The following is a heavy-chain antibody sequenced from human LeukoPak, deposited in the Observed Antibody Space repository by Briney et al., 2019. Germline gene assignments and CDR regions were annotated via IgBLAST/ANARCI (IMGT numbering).Heavy chain of an antibody. CDR3: AKGTSITIFGVVIIPYFDY. CDR1: GFTFSSYA. D-gene: IGHD3-3*01. CDR2: ISGSGGST. Sequence: GGSLRLSCAASGFTFSSYAMSWVRHAPGKGLEWVSAISGSGGSTYYADSVKGRFTISRDNSKNTLYLQMNSLRAEDTAVYYCAKGTSITIFGVVIIPYFDYWGQGTLVTVSS. V-gene: IGHV3-23*01. J-gene: IGHJ4*02.